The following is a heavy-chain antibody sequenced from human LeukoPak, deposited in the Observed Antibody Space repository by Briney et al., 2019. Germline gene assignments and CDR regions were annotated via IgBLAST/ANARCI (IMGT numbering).Heavy chain of an antibody. CDR1: GGSLSSYY. V-gene: IGHV4-59*01. CDR3: ARWGIAADVDY. D-gene: IGHD6-13*01. CDR2: IYYSGST. Sequence: SETLSLTCTVSGGSLSSYYWSWIRQPPGKGLEWIGYIYYSGSTNYNPSLKSRVTISVDTSKNQFSLKLSSVTAADTAVYYCARWGIAADVDYWGQGTLVTVSS. J-gene: IGHJ4*02.